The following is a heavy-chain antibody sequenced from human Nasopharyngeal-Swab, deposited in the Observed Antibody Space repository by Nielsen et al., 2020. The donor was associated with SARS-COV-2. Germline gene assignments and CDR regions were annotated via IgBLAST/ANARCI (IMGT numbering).Heavy chain of an antibody. CDR1: GYTFNDYY. Sequence: ASVKVSCKTSGYTFNDYYIHWVRQATGRGLEWVGWMNLDSGDTHYAQEFQGKVTLTRDTSRSTAYMELSSLRSEDTAVYYCARGPRPKRHLDYWGQGTLVTVSS. CDR3: ARGPRPKRHLDY. V-gene: IGHV1-8*02. D-gene: IGHD1-1*01. J-gene: IGHJ4*02. CDR2: MNLDSGDT.